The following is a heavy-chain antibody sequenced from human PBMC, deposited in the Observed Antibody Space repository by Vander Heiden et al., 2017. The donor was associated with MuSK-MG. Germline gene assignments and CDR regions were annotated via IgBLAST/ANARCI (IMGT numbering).Heavy chain of an antibody. CDR3: ARIYYMDV. Sequence: EVQLVESGGGLVQPGGSLRLSCAASGFTFSSYEMNWVRQAPGKGLEWVSYISSRGRTRDDADSVKGRVTISRENAKNSLYMTMTSLRAEDTAVDYGARIYYMDVWGKGTTVTVSS. V-gene: IGHV3-48*03. CDR1: GFTFSSYE. J-gene: IGHJ6*03. CDR2: ISSRGRTR.